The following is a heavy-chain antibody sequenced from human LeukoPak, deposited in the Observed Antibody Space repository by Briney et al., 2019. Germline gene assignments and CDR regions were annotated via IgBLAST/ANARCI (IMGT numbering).Heavy chain of an antibody. CDR1: GTTFSRSA. D-gene: IGHD1-26*01. Sequence: SVKVSCKASGTTFSRSAISWVRQAPGQGLEWIGGVIPILGTTNYAQKFQDRVSITTDESTSTAYMEVSSLRSVDTAVYYCARDDGSATLGFDSWGQGTLVTVSS. V-gene: IGHV1-69*05. CDR3: ARDDGSATLGFDS. J-gene: IGHJ4*02. CDR2: VIPILGTT.